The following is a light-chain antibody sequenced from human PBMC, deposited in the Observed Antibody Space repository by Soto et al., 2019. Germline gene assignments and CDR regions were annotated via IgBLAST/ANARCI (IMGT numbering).Light chain of an antibody. J-gene: IGKJ1*01. V-gene: IGKV3-20*01. Sequence: EIVLTQSPGTLSLSPGERATLSCRASQSISTNHLAWYQQKPGQAPRLLIYGASSRATGIPDRFSGSGSGTDFTLTISRLEPEDSAIYYCQQYVSWTFGQGTKVAIK. CDR1: QSISTNH. CDR3: QQYVSWT. CDR2: GAS.